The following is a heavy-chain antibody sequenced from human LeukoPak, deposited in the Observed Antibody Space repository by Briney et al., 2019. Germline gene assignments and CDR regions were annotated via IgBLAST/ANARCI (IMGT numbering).Heavy chain of an antibody. V-gene: IGHV5-51*01. CDR2: FYPGDSDT. J-gene: IGHJ5*02. Sequence: GESLKISCKASGYSFTSYWIGWVRQMPGKGLEWMGVFYPGDSDTRYSPSFQGQVTISADKSISTAYLQWSSLKASDTAIYYCARCRPFFDPWGQGTLVTVSS. CDR3: ARCRPFFDP. CDR1: GYSFTSYW.